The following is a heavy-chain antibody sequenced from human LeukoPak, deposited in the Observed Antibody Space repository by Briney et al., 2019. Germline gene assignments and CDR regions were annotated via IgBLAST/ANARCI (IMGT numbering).Heavy chain of an antibody. Sequence: GESLKISCKGSGYSFPNYWIGWVRQMPGKGLEWMGIIYPGDSHTRYSPSFQDQVTISVDKSISTAYLQWSSLKASDTAMYYCARGPYAYTSSATLGSYNWFDPWGQGLLVTVSS. CDR1: GYSFPNYW. D-gene: IGHD2-2*02. CDR3: ARGPYAYTSSATLGSYNWFDP. J-gene: IGHJ5*02. CDR2: IYPGDSHT. V-gene: IGHV5-51*01.